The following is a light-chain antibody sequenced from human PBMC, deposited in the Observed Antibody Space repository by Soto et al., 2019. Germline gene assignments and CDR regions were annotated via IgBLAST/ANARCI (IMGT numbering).Light chain of an antibody. CDR2: GNN. V-gene: IGLV1-40*01. CDR3: HSYDNSLSGSV. CDR1: SSNIGAGYD. Sequence: QSVLTQPPSVSGAPGQRVTISCTGSSSNIGAGYDVHWYRQLPGTAPKLLIYGNNNRPSVVPDRFSCSKSDTSASLAITGLQADDDADYYCHSYDNSLSGSVFGGGTKLTVL. J-gene: IGLJ2*01.